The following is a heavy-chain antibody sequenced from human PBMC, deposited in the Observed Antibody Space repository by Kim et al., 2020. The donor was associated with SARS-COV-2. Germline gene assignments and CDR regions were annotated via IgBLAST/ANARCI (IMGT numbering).Heavy chain of an antibody. J-gene: IGHJ6*03. V-gene: IGHV1-8*01. CDR3: ARGNDILTGYPYSFYYYYYRDV. D-gene: IGHD3-9*01. CDR1: GYTFTSYD. Sequence: ASVKVSCKASGYTFTSYDINWVRQATGQGLEWMGWMNPNSGNTGYAQKFQGRVTMTRNPSISTAYMELSSLRSEDTAVYYCARGNDILTGYPYSFYYYYYRDVWGKGTTVTVSS. CDR2: MNPNSGNT.